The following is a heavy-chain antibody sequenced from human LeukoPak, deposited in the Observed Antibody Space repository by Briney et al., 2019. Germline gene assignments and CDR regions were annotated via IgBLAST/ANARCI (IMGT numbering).Heavy chain of an antibody. D-gene: IGHD3-10*01. Sequence: ASVKVSFQASGYSFSAFYIPWVRQAPGQGLEWMGWIHPRSGETNYAYKFRGRVTMTRDTSISTTYMDLGSLGSDDTAVYYCARDGEYGTGSYYRGCFDYWGQGTLVTVSS. J-gene: IGHJ4*02. CDR1: GYSFSAFY. CDR2: IHPRSGET. CDR3: ARDGEYGTGSYYRGCFDY. V-gene: IGHV1-2*02.